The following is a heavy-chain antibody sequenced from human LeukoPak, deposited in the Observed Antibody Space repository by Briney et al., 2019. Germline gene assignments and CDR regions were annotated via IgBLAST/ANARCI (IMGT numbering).Heavy chain of an antibody. D-gene: IGHD6-13*01. J-gene: IGHJ4*02. V-gene: IGHV1-3*01. Sequence: ASVKVSCKASGYTFTSYAMHWVRQAPGQRLDWMGWINAGNGNTKYSQKFQGRVTITRDTSASTAYMELSSLRSEDTAVYYCAVIEAAAGTNYFDYWGQGTLVTVSS. CDR3: AVIEAAAGTNYFDY. CDR1: GYTFTSYA. CDR2: INAGNGNT.